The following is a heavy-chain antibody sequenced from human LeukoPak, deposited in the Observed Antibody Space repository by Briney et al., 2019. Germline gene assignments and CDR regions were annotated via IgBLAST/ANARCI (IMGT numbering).Heavy chain of an antibody. CDR1: GFPFNAYW. Sequence: GGSLRLSCAASGFPFNAYWMTWVRQAPGKGLEWVANIRQDGDTKYYVDSVKGRFTISRDNAMNSLYLQLNSLRAEDTAIYYCARSLPYGTTWYGRSDFWGQGTLVTVSS. CDR3: ARSLPYGTTWYGRSDF. D-gene: IGHD6-13*01. CDR2: IRQDGDTK. J-gene: IGHJ4*02. V-gene: IGHV3-7*03.